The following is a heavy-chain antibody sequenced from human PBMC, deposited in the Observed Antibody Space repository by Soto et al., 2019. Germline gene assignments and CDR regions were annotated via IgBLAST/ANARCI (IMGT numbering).Heavy chain of an antibody. D-gene: IGHD4-17*01. CDR2: VFYSGTS. CDR3: ARVYPVTTGYYYYMDV. Sequence: SETLSLPCTVSGGSVSGFYWSWIRQPPGKGLEFIGYVFYSGTSNYNPSLKSRVTILVDTSKNQFSLRLSSVTAADTAIYYCARVYPVTTGYYYYMDVWGKGTTVTVSS. CDR1: GGSVSGFY. J-gene: IGHJ6*03. V-gene: IGHV4-59*02.